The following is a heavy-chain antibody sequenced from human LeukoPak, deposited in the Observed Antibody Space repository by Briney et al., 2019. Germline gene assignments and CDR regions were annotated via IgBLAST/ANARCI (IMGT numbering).Heavy chain of an antibody. CDR1: GAPFSSSTYY. Sequence: SETLSLTCTVSGAPFSSSTYYWGWIRQPPGKGLEWIGSIYYSGSTYYNPSLKSRVTMSVDTSKNQFSLKLSSVTAADTAVYYCARHAGGISATGTRPFDYWGQGTLVTVSS. CDR2: IYYSGST. J-gene: IGHJ4*02. CDR3: ARHAGGISATGTRPFDY. D-gene: IGHD6-13*01. V-gene: IGHV4-39*01.